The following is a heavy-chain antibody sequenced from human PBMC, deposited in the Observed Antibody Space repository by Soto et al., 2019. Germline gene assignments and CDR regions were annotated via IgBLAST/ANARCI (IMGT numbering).Heavy chain of an antibody. V-gene: IGHV1-3*01. CDR3: ARAPRYCSSTSCSTLDY. J-gene: IGHJ4*02. D-gene: IGHD2-2*01. CDR1: GYTFTSYA. CDR2: INAGNGNT. Sequence: ASVKVSCKASGYTFTSYAMHWVRQAPGQRLEWMGWINAGNGNTKYSQKFQGRVTITRDTSASTAYMELSSLRSEDTAVYYCARAPRYCSSTSCSTLDYWRQGTLVTVSS.